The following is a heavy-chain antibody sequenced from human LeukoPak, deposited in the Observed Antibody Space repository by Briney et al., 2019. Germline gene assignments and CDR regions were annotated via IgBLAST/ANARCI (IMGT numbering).Heavy chain of an antibody. CDR1: GFTFSSYW. J-gene: IGHJ4*02. Sequence: PGGSLRLSXAASGFTFSSYWVSWVRQAPGKGLEWVANIKQDGSEKYYVDSVKGRFTISRDNAKNSLYLQMNSLRAEDTAVYYCARPPGYSYGYKYWGQGTLVTVSS. V-gene: IGHV3-7*01. CDR2: IKQDGSEK. CDR3: ARPPGYSYGYKY. D-gene: IGHD5-18*01.